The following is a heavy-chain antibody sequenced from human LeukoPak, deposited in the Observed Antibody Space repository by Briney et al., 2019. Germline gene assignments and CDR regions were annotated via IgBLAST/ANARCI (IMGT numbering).Heavy chain of an antibody. CDR1: GGSFSGYY. CDR3: ARGPAGVVPATSFGMDV. D-gene: IGHD2-2*01. J-gene: IGHJ6*04. CDR2: INHSGST. V-gene: IGHV4-34*01. Sequence: SETLSLTCAVYGGSFSGYYWSWIRQPPGKGLEWIGEINHSGSTNYNPSLKSRVTISVDTSKNQFSLKLSSVTAADTAVYYCARGPAGVVPATSFGMDVWGKGTTVTVSS.